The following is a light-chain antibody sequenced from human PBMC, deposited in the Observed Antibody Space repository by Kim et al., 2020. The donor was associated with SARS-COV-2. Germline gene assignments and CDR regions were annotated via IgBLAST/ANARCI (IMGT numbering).Light chain of an antibody. CDR1: QSVSSDY. Sequence: PGARVTLSGRASQSVSSDYLAWYQQKPGQAPRFLVYGASNRATGIPDRFSGSGSGTEFTLTISRLEPEDPAVYYCQQYGSSPPWTFGQGTKVDIK. CDR3: QQYGSSPPWT. CDR2: GAS. V-gene: IGKV3-20*01. J-gene: IGKJ1*01.